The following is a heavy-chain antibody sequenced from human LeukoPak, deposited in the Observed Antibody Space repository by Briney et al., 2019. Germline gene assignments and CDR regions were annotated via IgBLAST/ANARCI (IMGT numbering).Heavy chain of an antibody. CDR1: GFSFSSYG. Sequence: PGGSLRLSCAASGFSFSSYGMHWVRQAPGKGLEWVAFIRYDGSNKYYADSVKGRFTISRDNSKNTLYLQMSSLRAEDTAVYYCAKEGWGYCSSTSCYAAGVSGGELDYWGQGTLVTVSS. J-gene: IGHJ4*02. CDR3: AKEGWGYCSSTSCYAAGVSGGELDY. V-gene: IGHV3-30*02. D-gene: IGHD2-2*01. CDR2: IRYDGSNK.